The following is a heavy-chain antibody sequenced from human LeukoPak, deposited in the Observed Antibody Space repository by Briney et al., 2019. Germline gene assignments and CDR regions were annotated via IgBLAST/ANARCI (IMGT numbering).Heavy chain of an antibody. CDR2: IYNSGST. CDR1: GGSISSSTYY. J-gene: IGHJ4*02. CDR3: ARVILDYFDY. Sequence: SETLSLTCNVSGGSISSSTYYWGWIRQPPGKGLEWIGSIYNSGSTYYNPSLKSRVTIAVDTSKNQFSLKLSSVTAADTAVYYCARVILDYFDYWGQGTLVTVSS. V-gene: IGHV4-39*07.